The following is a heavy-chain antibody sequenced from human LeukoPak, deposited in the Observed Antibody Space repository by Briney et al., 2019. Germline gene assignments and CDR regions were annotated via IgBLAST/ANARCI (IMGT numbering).Heavy chain of an antibody. CDR1: GFTFSSYA. Sequence: GGSLRLSCAASGFTFSSYAMHWVRQAPGKGLEYVSAISSNGGSTYYANSVKGRFTISRDNSKNTLYLQMGSLRAEDMAVYYCARLARLAVAGTWVFDYWGQGTLVTVSS. D-gene: IGHD6-19*01. J-gene: IGHJ4*02. V-gene: IGHV3-64*01. CDR2: ISSNGGST. CDR3: ARLARLAVAGTWVFDY.